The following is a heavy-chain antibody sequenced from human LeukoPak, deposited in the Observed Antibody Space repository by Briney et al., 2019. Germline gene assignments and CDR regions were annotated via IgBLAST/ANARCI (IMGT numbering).Heavy chain of an antibody. Sequence: ASVKVSFKASGGTFSSYAISWVRQAPGQGLEWMGGIIPIFGTANYAQKFQGRVTITADESTSTAYMELSSPRSEDTAVYYCAGGYSYGPFDYWGQGTLVTVSS. CDR1: GGTFSSYA. CDR2: IIPIFGTA. CDR3: AGGYSYGPFDY. V-gene: IGHV1-69*13. J-gene: IGHJ4*02. D-gene: IGHD5-18*01.